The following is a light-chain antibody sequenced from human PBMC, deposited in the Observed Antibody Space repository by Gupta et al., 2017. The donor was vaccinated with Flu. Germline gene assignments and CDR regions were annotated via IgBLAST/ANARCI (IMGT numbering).Light chain of an antibody. CDR2: EVN. CDR3: RSYPTSSSNRVV. V-gene: IGLV2-14*01. Sequence: TITSTKTSIACVGGSYVSCYHQHPDKAPNILFYEVNIRRSGASPPGSCSKSGTTAAIIISVLPAEDEAAYYCRSYPTSSSNRVVFGGGTKLTVL. CDR1: SIACVGGSY. J-gene: IGLJ2*01.